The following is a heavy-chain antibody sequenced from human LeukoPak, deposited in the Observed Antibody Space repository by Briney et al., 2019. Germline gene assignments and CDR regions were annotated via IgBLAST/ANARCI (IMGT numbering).Heavy chain of an antibody. J-gene: IGHJ1*01. D-gene: IGHD5-18*01. CDR2: ISYTGNT. V-gene: IGHV4-59*01. Sequence: SETLSLTCSVSGGSISTSYWNWIRQPPGKGLEWIGYISYTGNTNYNPSLKGRVTISVDTSRSQLSLNLSSVTAADTAVYYCAAARVPEYFQHWGQGTLVTVSS. CDR3: AAARVPEYFQH. CDR1: GGSISTSY.